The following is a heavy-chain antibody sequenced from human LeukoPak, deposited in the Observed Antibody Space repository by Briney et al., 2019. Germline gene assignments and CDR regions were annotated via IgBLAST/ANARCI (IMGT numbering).Heavy chain of an antibody. CDR3: ARDSSHHFDWLLSYYGMDV. CDR1: GFTFSSYG. J-gene: IGHJ6*04. Sequence: GRSLRLSCAASGFTFSSYGMHWVRQAPGKGLEWVAVISYDGSNKYYADSVKGRFTISRDNSKNTLYLQMNSLRAEDTAVYYCARDSSHHFDWLLSYYGMDVWGKGTTVTVSS. CDR2: ISYDGSNK. V-gene: IGHV3-30*03. D-gene: IGHD3-9*01.